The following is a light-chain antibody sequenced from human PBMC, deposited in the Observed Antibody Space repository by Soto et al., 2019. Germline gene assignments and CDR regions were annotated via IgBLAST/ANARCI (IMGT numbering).Light chain of an antibody. CDR1: ALPKQY. Sequence: SYELTQPPSVSVSPGQTARITCSGDALPKQYAYWYQQKPGQAPVLVIYKDSERPSGIPERFSGSSSGTTVTLTISGVQAEDEADYYCQSADSSGTPWGYVFGTGTKLTVL. CDR3: QSADSSGTPWGYV. CDR2: KDS. J-gene: IGLJ1*01. V-gene: IGLV3-25*03.